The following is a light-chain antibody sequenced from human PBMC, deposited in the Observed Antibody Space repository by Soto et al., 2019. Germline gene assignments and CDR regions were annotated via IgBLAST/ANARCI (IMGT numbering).Light chain of an antibody. Sequence: VLTQPPSVSGAPGQTVTISCTGSSSNIGAAYDVHWYRQLPATAPKLLIYGNSNRPSGVPDRFSGSKSGTSASLAITGLQAEDEADYYCQSYDSSLSDGVFGGGTKLTVL. CDR3: QSYDSSLSDGV. J-gene: IGLJ3*02. CDR1: SSNIGAAYD. CDR2: GNS. V-gene: IGLV1-40*01.